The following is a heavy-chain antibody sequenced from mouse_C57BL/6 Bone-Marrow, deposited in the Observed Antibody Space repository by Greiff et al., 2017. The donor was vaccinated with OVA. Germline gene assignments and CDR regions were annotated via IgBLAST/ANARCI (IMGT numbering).Heavy chain of an antibody. CDR2: ISDGGSYT. CDR3: ARDGVYVNYLYYLDY. Sequence: EVKLMESGGGLVKPGGSLKLSCAASGFTFSSYAMSWVRQTPEKRLEWVATISDGGSYTYYPDNVKGRFTISRDNAKNNLYLQMSHLKSEDTAMYYCARDGVYVNYLYYLDYWGQGTTLTVSS. CDR1: GFTFSSYA. J-gene: IGHJ2*01. V-gene: IGHV5-4*01. D-gene: IGHD2-1*01.